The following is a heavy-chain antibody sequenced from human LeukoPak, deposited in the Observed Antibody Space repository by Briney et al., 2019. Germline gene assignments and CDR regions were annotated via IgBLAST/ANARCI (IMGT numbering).Heavy chain of an antibody. V-gene: IGHV3-21*01. J-gene: IGHJ4*02. CDR2: ISPSSTYI. CDR1: GFTFSSYG. CDR3: VRHRSASDY. D-gene: IGHD3-10*01. Sequence: PGGSLRLSCAASGFTFSSYGMHWVRQAPGKGLGWVSSISPSSTYIYYADSLKGRITISRDNAKNSLYLQMNSLRAEDTAVYYCVRHRSASDYWGQGALVTVSS.